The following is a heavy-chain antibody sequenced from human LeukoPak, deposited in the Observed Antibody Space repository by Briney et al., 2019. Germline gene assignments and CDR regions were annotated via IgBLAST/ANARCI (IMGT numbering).Heavy chain of an antibody. CDR1: GFTFSSYA. V-gene: IGHV3-30-3*01. CDR2: ISYDGSNK. D-gene: IGHD3-10*01. J-gene: IGHJ6*02. Sequence: PGGSLRLSCAASGFTFSSYAMHWVCQAPGQGLERVAVISYDGSNKYYADSVKGRFTISRDNSKNTLYLQMNSLRAEDTAVYYCARVELWLSPYYGMDVWGQGTTVTVSS. CDR3: ARVELWLSPYYGMDV.